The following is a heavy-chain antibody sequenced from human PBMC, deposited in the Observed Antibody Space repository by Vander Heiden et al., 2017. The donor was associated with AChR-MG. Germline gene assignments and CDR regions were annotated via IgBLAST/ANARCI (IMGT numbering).Heavy chain of an antibody. CDR1: RFTFSNYA. V-gene: IGHV3-30-3*01. J-gene: IGHJ4*02. CDR2: ISYDGGNK. D-gene: IGHD6-13*01. Sequence: QVQLVESGGGVVQPGMSLRPSCSASRFTFSNYAMHWVRQAPGKGLEWVAFISYDGGNKCYADSVKGRFTISRDNSKNTLYLQMNSLRIEDTAIYYCAREGPLAESGTSFDYWGQGTLVTVSS. CDR3: AREGPLAESGTSFDY.